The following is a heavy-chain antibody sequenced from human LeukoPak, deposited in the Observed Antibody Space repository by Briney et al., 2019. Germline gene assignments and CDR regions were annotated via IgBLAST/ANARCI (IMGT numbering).Heavy chain of an antibody. V-gene: IGHV3-53*01. CDR1: EFSVSSNY. CDR2: IYSGGAT. J-gene: IGHJ4*02. CDR3: ARGRFSGPDDY. Sequence: GGSLRLSCAVSEFSVSSNYMNWVRQAPGKGLQWVSVIYSGGATYYADSVRGRFTISRDNSKNMVSLQMTSLGAEDTAVYYCARGRFSGPDDYWGQGTLVTVSS. D-gene: IGHD6-19*01.